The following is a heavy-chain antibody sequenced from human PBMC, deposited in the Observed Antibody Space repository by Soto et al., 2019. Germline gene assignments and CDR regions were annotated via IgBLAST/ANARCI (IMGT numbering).Heavy chain of an antibody. V-gene: IGHV6-1*01. CDR2: TYYRSEWYD. Sequence: SQSLSLTCAFFGDSVSCISAAWNWIRQSPSRGLEWLGRTYYRSEWYDVYAVSVKSRITIKPETSKNQFSLQLNSVTPEAMAVYYCARGGLLDDHFWSGYPPQDYYGMDVCGQETTVTLSS. CDR1: GDSVSCISAA. CDR3: ARGGLLDDHFWSGYPPQDYYGMDV. J-gene: IGHJ6*02. D-gene: IGHD3-3*02.